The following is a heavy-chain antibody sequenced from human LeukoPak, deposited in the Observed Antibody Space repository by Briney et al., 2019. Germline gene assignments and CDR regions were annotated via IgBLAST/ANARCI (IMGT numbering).Heavy chain of an antibody. CDR2: INPNSGGT. CDR3: ARNDYSNYVGYWYLDL. D-gene: IGHD4-11*01. CDR1: GYTFTDYY. Sequence: GASVKVSCKASGYTFTDYYMHWIRQAPGQGLEWMGWINPNSGGTNYAQKFQGRVTMTRDTSISTAYMELSRLRSDDTAVYYRARNDYSNYVGYWYLDLWGRGTLVTVSS. J-gene: IGHJ2*01. V-gene: IGHV1-2*02.